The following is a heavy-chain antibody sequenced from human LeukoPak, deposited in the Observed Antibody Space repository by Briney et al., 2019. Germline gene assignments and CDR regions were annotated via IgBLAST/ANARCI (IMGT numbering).Heavy chain of an antibody. CDR2: IYSGVST. CDR3: ARLYGTFLEWSPYFDY. Sequence: GGSLRLSCAASGFTLSSNFMSWVRQAPGKGLEWVSVIYSGVSTYYADSVKGRFTISRLNSKNTLYLQMNSLRAEDTAVYYCARLYGTFLEWSPYFDYWGQGTLVTVSS. CDR1: GFTLSSNF. D-gene: IGHD3-3*02. J-gene: IGHJ4*02. V-gene: IGHV3-53*04.